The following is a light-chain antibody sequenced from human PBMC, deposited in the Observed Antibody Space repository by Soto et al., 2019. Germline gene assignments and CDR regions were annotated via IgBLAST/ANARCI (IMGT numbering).Light chain of an antibody. CDR1: SSNIGNNT. CDR2: GNN. Sequence: QAVVTQPPSASGTPGQRVTISCSGSSSNIGNNTVNWYQQLPGTAPKLLIYGNNQRTSGVPDRFSGSKSGTSASLANSGLQSEDEADYFCAAWDDSLNGPVFGGGTKLTVL. CDR3: AAWDDSLNGPV. J-gene: IGLJ2*01. V-gene: IGLV1-44*01.